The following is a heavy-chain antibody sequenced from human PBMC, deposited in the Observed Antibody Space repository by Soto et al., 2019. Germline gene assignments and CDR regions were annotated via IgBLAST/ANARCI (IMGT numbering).Heavy chain of an antibody. V-gene: IGHV4-59*01. J-gene: IGHJ4*02. Sequence: SETLSLTCTVSGGPISSYYWSWIRQPPGKGLEWIGLVYYSGSTKYNPSLKSRVAISVDTSQNQFSLRLTSVTAADTAVYYCARGTLLWFGESYGPFDYWGQGTLVTVSS. CDR1: GGPISSYY. CDR2: VYYSGST. CDR3: ARGTLLWFGESYGPFDY. D-gene: IGHD3-10*01.